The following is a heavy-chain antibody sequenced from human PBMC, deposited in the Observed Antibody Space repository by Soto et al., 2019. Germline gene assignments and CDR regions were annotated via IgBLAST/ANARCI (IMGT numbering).Heavy chain of an antibody. CDR2: IHYSGTT. Sequence: SETLSLTCNVTGGSTSGSYWSWVRQSPGKGLEWIGYIHYSGTTTYSPSLRSRVTISLDPSESQFSLKLTSVTAADTAIYYCARESIGGWLLSWGRGSLVTVSS. CDR3: ARESIGGWLLS. V-gene: IGHV4-59*01. CDR1: GGSTSGSY. J-gene: IGHJ5*02. D-gene: IGHD5-12*01.